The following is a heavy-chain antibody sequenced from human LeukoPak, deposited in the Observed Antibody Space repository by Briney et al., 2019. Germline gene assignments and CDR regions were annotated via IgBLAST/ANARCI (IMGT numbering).Heavy chain of an antibody. D-gene: IGHD2-21*02. CDR2: ISGSGGST. J-gene: IGHJ4*02. V-gene: IGHV3-23*01. Sequence: PGGSLRLSCAASGFTFSSYAMSWVRQAPGKGLEWVSAISGSGGSTYYADSVKGRFTISRDNFKNTLYLQMNSLRADDTAVYYCAKGNQVVTAIPGDYWGQGTLVTVSS. CDR3: AKGNQVVTAIPGDY. CDR1: GFTFSSYA.